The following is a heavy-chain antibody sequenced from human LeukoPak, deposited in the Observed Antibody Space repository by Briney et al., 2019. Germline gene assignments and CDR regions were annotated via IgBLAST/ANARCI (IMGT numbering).Heavy chain of an antibody. CDR1: RFTFSSYG. V-gene: IGHV3-30*18. CDR2: ISYDGSNK. CDR3: AKDRSGDSYGDFDY. D-gene: IGHD5-18*01. Sequence: GRSLRLSCAASRFTFSSYGMHWLRQAPGKGLECVAVISYDGSNKYHADSVKGRFTISRDNSKNTLYLQMNSLRAEDTAVYCCAKDRSGDSYGDFDYWGQGTLVTVSS. J-gene: IGHJ4*02.